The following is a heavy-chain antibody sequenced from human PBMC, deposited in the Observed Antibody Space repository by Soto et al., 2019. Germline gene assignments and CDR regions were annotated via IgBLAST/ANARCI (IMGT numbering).Heavy chain of an antibody. CDR3: ARGRGRAAARGYFDY. V-gene: IGHV4-34*01. Sequence: QVQLQQWGAGLLKPSETLSLTCAVYGGSFSGYYWSWIRQPPGKGLEWIGEINHSGSTNYNPSLKSRFNISVDASKNQFSLKLSSVTAADTAVYYCARGRGRAAARGYFDYLGQGTLVTVSS. J-gene: IGHJ4*02. CDR1: GGSFSGYY. D-gene: IGHD2-2*01. CDR2: INHSGST.